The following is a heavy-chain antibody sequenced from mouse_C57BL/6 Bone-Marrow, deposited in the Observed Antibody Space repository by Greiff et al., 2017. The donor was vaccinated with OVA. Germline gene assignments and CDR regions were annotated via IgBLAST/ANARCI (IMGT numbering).Heavy chain of an antibody. CDR3: ARSYYGSSLWYFDV. Sequence: VQLQQSGPGLVQPSQSLSITCTVSGFSLTSYGVHWVRQSPGKGLEWLGVIWSGGGTDYNAAFISRLSISKDNSKCQVFFKMNSLQADDTAIYYCARSYYGSSLWYFDVWGTGTTVTVSS. J-gene: IGHJ1*03. V-gene: IGHV2-2*01. CDR1: GFSLTSYG. CDR2: IWSGGGT. D-gene: IGHD1-1*01.